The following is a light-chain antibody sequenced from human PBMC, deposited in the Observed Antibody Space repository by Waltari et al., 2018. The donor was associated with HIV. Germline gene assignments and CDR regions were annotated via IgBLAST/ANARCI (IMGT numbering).Light chain of an antibody. Sequence: SYEVTQPPSVAVSPGQTASIMCSGYELGDKYTCWYQQKPGQSPLLVIYQDDKRPSGIPARFSASSSGHTATLTISGTLPMDEADYYCQAWGSTTSGVFGRGTKLTVL. CDR1: ELGDKY. CDR3: QAWGSTTSGV. J-gene: IGLJ2*01. V-gene: IGLV3-1*01. CDR2: QDD.